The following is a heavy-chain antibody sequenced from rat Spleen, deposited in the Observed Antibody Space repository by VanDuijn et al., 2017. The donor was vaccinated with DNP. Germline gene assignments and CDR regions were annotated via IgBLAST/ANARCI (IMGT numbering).Heavy chain of an antibody. CDR2: IWSGGST. D-gene: IGHD1-3*01. V-gene: IGHV2-15*01. CDR1: GFSFSNFA. CDR3: TRVRLTTVATGYFDY. J-gene: IGHJ2*01. Sequence: QVQLRESGPGLVQPSQTLSLTCTVSGFSFSNFAINWVRQPPGKGLEWVGAIWSGGSTDYNSALKSRLSISRDTSKSQVFLKMNSLQTEDTAIYFCTRVRLTTVATGYFDYWGQGVMVTVSS.